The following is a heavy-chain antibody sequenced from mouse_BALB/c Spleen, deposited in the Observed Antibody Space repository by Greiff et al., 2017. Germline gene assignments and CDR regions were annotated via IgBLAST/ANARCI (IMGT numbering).Heavy chain of an antibody. CDR3: AREKYGNYGWFAY. D-gene: IGHD2-10*02. V-gene: IGHV1-9*01. Sequence: QVQLQQSGAELMKPGASVKISCKATGYTFSSYWIEWVKQRPGHGLEWIGEILPGSGSTNYNEKFKSKATLTVDKSSSTAYMQLSSLTSEDSAVYYCAREKYGNYGWFAYWGQGTLVTVSA. CDR2: ILPGSGST. J-gene: IGHJ3*01. CDR1: GYTFSSYW.